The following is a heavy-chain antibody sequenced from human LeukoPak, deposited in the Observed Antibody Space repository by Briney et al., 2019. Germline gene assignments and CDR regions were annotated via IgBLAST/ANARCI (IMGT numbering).Heavy chain of an antibody. CDR2: ISSSSYI. CDR3: ARDESLDAFDI. J-gene: IGHJ3*02. V-gene: IGHV3-69-1*01. Sequence: PSETLSLTCTVSGGSISSSSYYWGWVRQAPGKGLEWVSSISSSSYIYYADSVKGRFTISRDNAKNSLYLQMNSLRAEDTAVYYCARDESLDAFDIWGQGTMVTVSS. CDR1: GGSISSSSYY.